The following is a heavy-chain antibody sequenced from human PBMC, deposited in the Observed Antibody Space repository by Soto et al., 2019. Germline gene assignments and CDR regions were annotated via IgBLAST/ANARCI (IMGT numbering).Heavy chain of an antibody. CDR2: MNPNSGNT. CDR3: ARGPMVRGVSFDP. CDR1: GYTFTSYD. V-gene: IGHV1-8*01. D-gene: IGHD3-10*01. J-gene: IGHJ5*02. Sequence: ASVKVSCTASGYTFTSYDINWVRQATGQGLEWMGWMNPNSGNTGYAQKFQGRVTMTRNTSISTAYMELGSLRSEDTAVYYCARGPMVRGVSFDPWGQGTLVTVSS.